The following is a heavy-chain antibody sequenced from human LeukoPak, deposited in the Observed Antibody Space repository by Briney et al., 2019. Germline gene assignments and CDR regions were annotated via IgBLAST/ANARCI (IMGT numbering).Heavy chain of an antibody. J-gene: IGHJ4*02. Sequence: ASVKVSCKASGYTFTGYYMHWVRQAPGQGLEWMGWINPNSGGTNYAQKFQGRVTMARDTSISTAYMELSRLRSDDTAVYYCARAFTIFGVVNSLGYWGQGTLVTVSS. V-gene: IGHV1-2*02. CDR1: GYTFTGYY. D-gene: IGHD3-3*01. CDR2: INPNSGGT. CDR3: ARAFTIFGVVNSLGY.